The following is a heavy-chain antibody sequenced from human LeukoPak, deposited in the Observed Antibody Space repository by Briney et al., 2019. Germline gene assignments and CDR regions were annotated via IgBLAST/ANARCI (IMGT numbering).Heavy chain of an antibody. CDR1: GGSFIDYY. CDR2: INHSGST. V-gene: IGHV4-34*01. Sequence: SETLSLTCAVYGGSFIDYYWSWIRQAPGKGLEWIGEINHSGSTNYNPSLKSRGTISLDTSKRQFSLKLSSVTAADTAVYYCARGTNYSGSFDYWGQGILVTVSS. D-gene: IGHD1-26*01. CDR3: ARGTNYSGSFDY. J-gene: IGHJ4*02.